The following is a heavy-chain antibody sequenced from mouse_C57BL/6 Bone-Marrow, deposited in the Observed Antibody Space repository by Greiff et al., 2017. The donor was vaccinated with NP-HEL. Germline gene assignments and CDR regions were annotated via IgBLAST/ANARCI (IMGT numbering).Heavy chain of an antibody. J-gene: IGHJ3*01. D-gene: IGHD2-12*01. CDR1: GYTFTSYW. CDR3: ARTRLGACYSAWFAD. Sequence: QVQLQQSGPELVRPGASVKISCKAPGYTFTSYWMQWVRQRPGQGLEWIGEIFPGSGSTYYNEKFKGKATLTVDTSSSTAYMQLSSLRSDDSAVYFGARTRLGACYSAWFADWGQGTLVTVSA. CDR2: IFPGSGST. V-gene: IGHV1-56*01.